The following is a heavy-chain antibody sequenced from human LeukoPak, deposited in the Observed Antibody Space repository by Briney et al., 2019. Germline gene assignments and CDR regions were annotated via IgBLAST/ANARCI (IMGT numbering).Heavy chain of an antibody. Sequence: SETLSLTCTVSGGSISSDDYYWTWLRQSPGKGLEWIGYIYHSGNTNYNPSLKSRATISIETSKNQFSLKLRFVTAADTAVYYCARKSLGATTGFDYWGRGTQVTVSS. V-gene: IGHV4-30-4*08. J-gene: IGHJ4*02. CDR1: GGSISSDDYY. D-gene: IGHD1-26*01. CDR3: ARKSLGATTGFDY. CDR2: IYHSGNT.